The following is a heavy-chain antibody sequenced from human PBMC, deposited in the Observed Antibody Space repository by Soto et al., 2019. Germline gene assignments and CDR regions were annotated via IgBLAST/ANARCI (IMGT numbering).Heavy chain of an antibody. J-gene: IGHJ5*02. Sequence: QVQLQESGPGLVKPSQTLSLTCTVSGGSISSGGYYWSWIRQHPGKGLEWIGYIYYSGSTYYNPSLKSRVTISVDTSKNQFSLKLSSVTAADTAVYYCARDGPYHGSGSYSWFAPWGQGTLVTVSS. V-gene: IGHV4-31*03. CDR1: GGSISSGGYY. CDR3: ARDGPYHGSGSYSWFAP. D-gene: IGHD3-10*01. CDR2: IYYSGST.